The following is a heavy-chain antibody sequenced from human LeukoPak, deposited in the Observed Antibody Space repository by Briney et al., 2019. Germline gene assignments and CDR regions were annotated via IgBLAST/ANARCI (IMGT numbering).Heavy chain of an antibody. D-gene: IGHD3-22*01. CDR3: ARVRYYYDSSGRNYFDY. Sequence: GASVKVSCKASGYTFTSYGISWVRQAPGQGLEWMGWISAYNGNTNYAQKLQGRVTMTTDTSTSTAYMELRSLRSDDTAVYYCARVRYYYDSSGRNYFDYWGQGTLVTVSS. V-gene: IGHV1-18*01. J-gene: IGHJ4*02. CDR1: GYTFTSYG. CDR2: ISAYNGNT.